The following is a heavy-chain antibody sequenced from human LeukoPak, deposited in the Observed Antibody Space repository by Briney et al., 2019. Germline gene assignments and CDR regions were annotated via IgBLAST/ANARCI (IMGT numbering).Heavy chain of an antibody. CDR2: IYHSGST. CDR1: GRSISSSSYS. CDR3: ARTNWGFSAFDY. Sequence: PSETLSLTCTVSGRSISSSSYSWDWIRQPPGKGLEWIGNIYHSGSTYYNPSLKSRVTISVDTSENQFSLKLSSVTAADTAVYYCARTNWGFSAFDYWGQGTLVTVSS. D-gene: IGHD7-27*01. V-gene: IGHV4-39*01. J-gene: IGHJ4*02.